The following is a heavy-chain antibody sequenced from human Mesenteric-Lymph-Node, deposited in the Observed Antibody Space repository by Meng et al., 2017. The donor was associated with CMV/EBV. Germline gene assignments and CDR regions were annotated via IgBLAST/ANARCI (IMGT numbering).Heavy chain of an antibody. CDR1: GGPISSYY. CDR3: ARSGFYYYGSGSYYDP. D-gene: IGHD3-10*01. Sequence: GSLRLSCTVSGGPISSYYWSWIRQPPGKGLEWIGYIYYSGSTNYNPSLKSRVTISVDTSKNQFSLKLSSVTAADTAVYYCARSGFYYYGSGSYYDPWGQGTLVTVSS. CDR2: IYYSGST. J-gene: IGHJ5*02. V-gene: IGHV4-59*01.